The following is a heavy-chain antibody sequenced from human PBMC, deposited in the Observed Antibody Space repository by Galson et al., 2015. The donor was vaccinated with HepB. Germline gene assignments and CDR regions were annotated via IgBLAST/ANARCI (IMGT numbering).Heavy chain of an antibody. V-gene: IGHV1-24*01. CDR1: GYTLTELS. CDR2: FDPEDGET. J-gene: IGHJ3*02. CDR3: ATATYCGGDCYSNDAFDI. D-gene: IGHD2-21*01. Sequence: SVKVSCKVSGYTLTELSMHWVRQAPGKGLEWMGGFDPEDGETIYAQKFQGRVTMTEDTSTDTAYMELSSLRSEDTAVYYCATATYCGGDCYSNDAFDIWGQGTMVTVSS.